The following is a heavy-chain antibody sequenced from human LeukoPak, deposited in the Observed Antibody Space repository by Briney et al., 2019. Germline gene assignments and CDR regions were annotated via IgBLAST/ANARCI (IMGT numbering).Heavy chain of an antibody. Sequence: GASVKVSCKASGYTFTGYYMHWVRQAPGQGLEWMGWINPNSGGTNYAQKFQDRVTMTRDTSISTAYMELSRLRSDDTAVYYCARKYSSSWPSYYYYGMDVWGQGTTVTVSS. D-gene: IGHD6-13*01. CDR3: ARKYSSSWPSYYYYGMDV. V-gene: IGHV1-2*02. CDR1: GYTFTGYY. CDR2: INPNSGGT. J-gene: IGHJ6*02.